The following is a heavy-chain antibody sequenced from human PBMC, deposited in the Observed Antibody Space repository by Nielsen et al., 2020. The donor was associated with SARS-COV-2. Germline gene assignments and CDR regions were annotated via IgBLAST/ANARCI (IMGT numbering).Heavy chain of an antibody. CDR2: ISYDGSNK. Sequence: GESLKISCAASGFTFSSYGMHWVRQAPGKGLEWVAVISYDGSNKYYADSVKGRFTISRDNSKNTLYLQMNSLRAEDTAVYYCARGTYSGSSLGVDYWGQGTLVTVSS. D-gene: IGHD1-26*01. CDR1: GFTFSSYG. V-gene: IGHV3-30*03. CDR3: ARGTYSGSSLGVDY. J-gene: IGHJ4*02.